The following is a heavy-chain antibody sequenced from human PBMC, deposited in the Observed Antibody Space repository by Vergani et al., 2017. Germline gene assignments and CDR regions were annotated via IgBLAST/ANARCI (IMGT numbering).Heavy chain of an antibody. CDR3: ARHSLRRITIFGVVKPVYYGMDV. V-gene: IGHV4-39*01. D-gene: IGHD3-3*01. Sequence: QLQLQESGPGLVKPSETLSLTCTVSGGSISSSSYYWGWIRQPPGKGLEWIGSIYYSGSTYYNPSLKSRVTISVDTSKNQFSLKLSSVTAADTAVYYCARHSLRRITIFGVVKPVYYGMDVWGQGTTVTVSS. CDR2: IYYSGST. J-gene: IGHJ6*02. CDR1: GGSISSSSYY.